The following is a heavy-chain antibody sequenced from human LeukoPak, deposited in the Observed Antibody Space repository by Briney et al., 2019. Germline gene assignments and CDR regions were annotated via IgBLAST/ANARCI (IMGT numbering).Heavy chain of an antibody. CDR1: GGTFSSYA. D-gene: IGHD3-22*01. Sequence: SVKVSCKASGGTFSSYAISWVRQAPGQGLEWMGGIIPIFGTANYAQKFQGRVTITADESTSTAYMELSSLRSEDTAVYYCARDLSWFHITMISGEAFDIWGQGTMVAVSS. V-gene: IGHV1-69*13. J-gene: IGHJ3*02. CDR3: ARDLSWFHITMISGEAFDI. CDR2: IIPIFGTA.